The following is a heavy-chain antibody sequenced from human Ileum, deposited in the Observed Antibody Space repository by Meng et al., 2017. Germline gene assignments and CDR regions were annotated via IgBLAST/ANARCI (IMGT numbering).Heavy chain of an antibody. Sequence: EVRLLESGGGLVQPGGSLRLSCAASGFSFSNYAMVWVRQAPGKGLEWISTIGSTTYYADSVKGRFTVSRDTSKNTLYLQMNSLRAEDAAVYYCARGCNNINCYFRNWGQGTLVTVSS. V-gene: IGHV3-23*01. J-gene: IGHJ4*02. D-gene: IGHD2-21*01. CDR1: GFSFSNYA. CDR2: IGSTT. CDR3: ARGCNNINCYFRN.